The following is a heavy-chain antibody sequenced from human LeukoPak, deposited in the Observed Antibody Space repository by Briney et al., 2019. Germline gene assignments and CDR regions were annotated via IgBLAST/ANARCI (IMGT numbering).Heavy chain of an antibody. CDR2: ISSSSSYI. Sequence: GGSLRLSCAASGFTFSSYSMNWVRQAPGKGLEWVSSISSSSSYIYYADSVKGRFTISRDNAKNSLYLQMNSLRAEDTAVYYCARASYSSSWYLNYWGQGTLVTVSS. CDR3: ARASYSSSWYLNY. J-gene: IGHJ4*02. CDR1: GFTFSSYS. V-gene: IGHV3-21*01. D-gene: IGHD6-13*01.